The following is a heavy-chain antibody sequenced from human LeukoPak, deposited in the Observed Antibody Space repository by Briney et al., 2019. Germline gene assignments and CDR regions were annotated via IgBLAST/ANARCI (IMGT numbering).Heavy chain of an antibody. Sequence: ASVKVSCKASGYTYTSYDINWVRQATGQGLEWMGWMNPNSGYTGYAQKFQGRVTMTRNTSISTAYMELSSLRSEDTAVYYCAKRAVKWYSSGWYHAFDIWGQGTMVTVSS. V-gene: IGHV1-8*01. CDR2: MNPNSGYT. CDR1: GYTYTSYD. J-gene: IGHJ3*02. D-gene: IGHD6-19*01. CDR3: AKRAVKWYSSGWYHAFDI.